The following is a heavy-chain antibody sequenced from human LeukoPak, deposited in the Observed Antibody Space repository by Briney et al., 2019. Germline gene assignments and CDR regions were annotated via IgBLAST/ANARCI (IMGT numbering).Heavy chain of an antibody. CDR1: GGSVSSYY. V-gene: IGHV4-59*08. Sequence: SETLSLTCSVSGGSVSSYYWSWIRQSPGKGLEWIGYIHNSGRTNYNPSLKSRVTGFVDTSKNQVSLRLSSVTAADTAVYYCARHGTISSESYFDYWGQGALVTVPS. CDR2: IHNSGRT. D-gene: IGHD1-14*01. CDR3: ARHGTISSESYFDY. J-gene: IGHJ4*02.